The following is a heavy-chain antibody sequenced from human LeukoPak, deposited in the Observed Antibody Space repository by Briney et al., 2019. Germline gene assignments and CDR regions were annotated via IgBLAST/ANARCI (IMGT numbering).Heavy chain of an antibody. CDR3: VKSAGKDGYRDVFDI. J-gene: IGHJ3*02. CDR1: GITFSNSA. CDR2: ITKSGDQT. D-gene: IGHD5-24*01. Sequence: QAGGSLRLSCVPSGITFSNSALSWVRQAPGKGLEWVSTITKSGDQTHYADSVRGLFTISRDIFKNTLYLQMNSPRAEDTAVYHCVKSAGKDGYRDVFDIWGQGTVVTVSS. V-gene: IGHV3-23*01.